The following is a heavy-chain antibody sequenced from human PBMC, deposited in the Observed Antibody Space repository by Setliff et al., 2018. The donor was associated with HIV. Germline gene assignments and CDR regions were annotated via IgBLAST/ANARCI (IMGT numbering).Heavy chain of an antibody. V-gene: IGHV4-4*09. J-gene: IGHJ5*02. D-gene: IGHD4-17*01. CDR3: ARVVPEVVYGAYWFDP. CDR1: GVSISNYY. CDR2: IFTSGDT. Sequence: SETLSLTCTVSGVSISNYYWNWIRQPPGKGLEWIGYIFTSGDTNYNPSLRSRVTMSVDTSKNQVSLKLNSVTAADAAVYYCARVVPEVVYGAYWFDPWGQGTLVTVSS.